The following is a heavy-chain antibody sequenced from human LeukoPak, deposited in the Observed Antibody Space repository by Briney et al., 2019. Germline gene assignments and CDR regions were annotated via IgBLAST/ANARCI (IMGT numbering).Heavy chain of an antibody. J-gene: IGHJ4*02. Sequence: ASVKVSCKASGYTFTSYGISWVRQAPGQGLEWMGWISAYNGNTNYAQKLQGRVTMTTDTSTSTAYMELRSLRSDDTAVYYCARGGSYYDSSGYYYSTTGDYWGQGTLVTVPS. CDR1: GYTFTSYG. V-gene: IGHV1-18*01. CDR2: ISAYNGNT. CDR3: ARGGSYYDSSGYYYSTTGDY. D-gene: IGHD3-22*01.